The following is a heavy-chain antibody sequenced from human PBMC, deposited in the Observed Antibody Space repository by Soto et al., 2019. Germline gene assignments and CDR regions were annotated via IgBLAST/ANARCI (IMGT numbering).Heavy chain of an antibody. D-gene: IGHD3-10*01. CDR3: ARQGFGPLHGLVDV. J-gene: IGHJ6*02. CDR1: GGSISSYY. Sequence: QVQLQESGPGLVKPSETMSLSCTVSGGSISSYYWSWFRQSPGKRMEWIGYIHHSWGSSYNPSLRSRVAISLDTSKSQFSPKVTSVTATDTAVYYCARQGFGPLHGLVDVWGQGTTVTVSS. CDR2: IHHSWGS. V-gene: IGHV4-59*08.